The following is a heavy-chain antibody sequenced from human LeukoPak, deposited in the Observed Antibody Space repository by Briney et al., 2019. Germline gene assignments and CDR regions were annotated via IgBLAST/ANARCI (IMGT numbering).Heavy chain of an antibody. CDR1: GVTFSSYA. V-gene: IGHV3-21*01. J-gene: IGHJ3*01. D-gene: IGHD3-22*01. CDR3: ARTIYYYESTSYFSDAFDV. CDR2: ISPTSAYI. Sequence: GGSLRLSCAASGVTFSSYAMSWVRQAPGKGLEWVSSISPTSAYIYYQDSVKGRFTISRDDAKNSLYLEMDSLRAEDTAVYYCARTIYYYESTSYFSDAFDVWGQGTMVTVSS.